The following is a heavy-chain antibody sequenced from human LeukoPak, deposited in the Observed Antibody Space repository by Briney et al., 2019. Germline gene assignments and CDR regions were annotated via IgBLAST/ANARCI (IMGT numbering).Heavy chain of an antibody. J-gene: IGHJ5*02. CDR1: GVTVSSHY. CDR3: ARVGSSGYSAANWFDP. Sequence: GGSLRLSCAASGVTVSSHYMNWVRRAPGKGLEWVSVIYGVDGTSYADSVKGRFTISRDNSKNTVYLQMNSLRAEDTAVYYCARVGSSGYSAANWFDPWGQGTLVTVSS. V-gene: IGHV3-53*01. CDR2: IYGVDGT. D-gene: IGHD3-22*01.